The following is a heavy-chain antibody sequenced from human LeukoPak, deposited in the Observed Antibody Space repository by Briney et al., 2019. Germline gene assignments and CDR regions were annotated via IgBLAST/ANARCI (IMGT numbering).Heavy chain of an antibody. CDR1: GFTFSDYY. D-gene: IGHD3-22*01. CDR2: ISSSGSTI. Sequence: GGSLRLSCAASGFTFSDYYMSWIRQAPGKGLEWVSYISSSGSTIYYADSVKGRFTISRGNAKNSLYLQMNSLRAEDTAVYYCARGSPRNYYDSSGYYIYYYYGMDVWGQGTTVTVSS. V-gene: IGHV3-11*01. J-gene: IGHJ6*02. CDR3: ARGSPRNYYDSSGYYIYYYYGMDV.